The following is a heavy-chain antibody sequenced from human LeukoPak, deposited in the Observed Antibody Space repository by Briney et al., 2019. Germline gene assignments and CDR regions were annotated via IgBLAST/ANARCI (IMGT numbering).Heavy chain of an antibody. CDR3: ARVVATTEPHYFDY. Sequence: SETLSLTCTVSGASISSYYWSWIRQTPGKGLEWIGYLYYSGSTNYNPSLKSRVTISVDTSKNQFSLKLTSVTAADTAMYYCARVVATTEPHYFDYWGQGTLVTVSS. CDR2: LYYSGST. D-gene: IGHD5-12*01. V-gene: IGHV4-59*01. CDR1: GASISSYY. J-gene: IGHJ4*02.